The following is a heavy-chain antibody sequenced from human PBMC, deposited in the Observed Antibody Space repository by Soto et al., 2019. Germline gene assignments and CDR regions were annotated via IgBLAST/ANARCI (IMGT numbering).Heavy chain of an antibody. CDR2: IYYSGST. J-gene: IGHJ5*02. D-gene: IGHD6-13*01. CDR1: GGSISSYY. V-gene: IGHV4-59*01. Sequence: PSETLSLTCTVSGGSISSYYWSWIRQPPGKGLEWIGYIYYSGSTNYNPSLKSRVTISVDTSKNQFSLKLSSVTAADTAVYYCARDRTAAALGWFDPWGRGTLVTVSS. CDR3: ARDRTAAALGWFDP.